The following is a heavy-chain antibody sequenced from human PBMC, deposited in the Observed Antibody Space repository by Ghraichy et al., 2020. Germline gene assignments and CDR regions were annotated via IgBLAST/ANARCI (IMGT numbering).Heavy chain of an antibody. Sequence: GGSLRLSCAASGFTFSSYAMSWVRQAPGKGLEWVSAISGSGGSTYYADSVKGRFTISRDNSKNTLYLQMNSLTAEDTAVYYCANGIDYGDYVVDYFDYWGQGTLVTVSS. CDR3: ANGIDYGDYVVDYFDY. J-gene: IGHJ4*02. D-gene: IGHD4-17*01. V-gene: IGHV3-23*01. CDR1: GFTFSSYA. CDR2: ISGSGGST.